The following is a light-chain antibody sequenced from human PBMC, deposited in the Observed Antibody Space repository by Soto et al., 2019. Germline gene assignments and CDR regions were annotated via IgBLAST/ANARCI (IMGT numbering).Light chain of an antibody. Sequence: ENVLTQSPGTLSLSPGERATLSCRASQSVGSAWLAWYQQKPGQAPRLLLYSTSTRGTGIPDRFSGSGSGTDFTLTISRLEPEDFAVYYCQQYGSPLWTFGQGTKVEVK. CDR1: QSVGSAW. V-gene: IGKV3-20*01. CDR2: STS. J-gene: IGKJ1*01. CDR3: QQYGSPLWT.